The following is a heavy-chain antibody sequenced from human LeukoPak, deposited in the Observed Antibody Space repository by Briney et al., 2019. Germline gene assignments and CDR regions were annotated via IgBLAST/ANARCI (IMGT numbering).Heavy chain of an antibody. D-gene: IGHD3-10*02. CDR1: GGSISSGSYY. J-gene: IGHJ4*02. V-gene: IGHV4-61*02. CDR3: ARNTMFLDY. CDR2: IYTSGST. Sequence: PSETLSLTCTVSGGSISSGSYYWSWIRQPAGKGLEWIGRIYTSGSTNYNPSLKSRVTISVDTSKNQFSLKLSSVTAADTAVYYCARNTMFLDYWGQGTLVTVSS.